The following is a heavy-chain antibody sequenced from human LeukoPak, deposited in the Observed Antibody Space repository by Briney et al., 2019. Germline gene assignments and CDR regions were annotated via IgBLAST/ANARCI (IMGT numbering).Heavy chain of an antibody. D-gene: IGHD4-17*01. CDR2: IDHSGTT. CDR3: ARGLGASDY. CDR1: GGSFSGYY. V-gene: IGHV4-34*01. J-gene: IGHJ4*02. Sequence: PSETLSLTCAVYGGSFSGYYWSWIRQPPGKGLEWIGEIDHSGTTNYNPSLKSRVTMSVDTSKNQFSLNLSSVTAADTAVYYCARGLGASDYWGQGTLVTVSS.